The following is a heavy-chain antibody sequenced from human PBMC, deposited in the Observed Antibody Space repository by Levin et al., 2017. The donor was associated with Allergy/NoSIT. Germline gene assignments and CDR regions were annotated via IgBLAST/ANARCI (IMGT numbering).Heavy chain of an antibody. Sequence: SETLSLTCIVSGGSISSDYWSWIRQPPGKGLEWIGYIYYSGTTNYNPSLTSRVTISLHTSKNQFSLSLSSVTAADPAVYYCARLITVSGSTSGWYFDLWGRGTLVTVSS. CDR3: ARLITVSGSTSGWYFDL. V-gene: IGHV4-59*08. CDR2: IYYSGTT. J-gene: IGHJ2*01. D-gene: IGHD6-19*01. CDR1: GGSISSDY.